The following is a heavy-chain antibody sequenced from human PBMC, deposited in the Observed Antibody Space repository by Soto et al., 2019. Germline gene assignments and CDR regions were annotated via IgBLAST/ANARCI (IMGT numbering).Heavy chain of an antibody. Sequence: GGSLRLSCAASGFTFSSYGMHWVRQAPGKGLEWVAVIWYDGSNKYYADSVKGRFTISRDNSKNTLYLQMNSLRAEDTAVYYCARAVYGDYDGAFFDYWGQGTLVTVSS. J-gene: IGHJ4*02. V-gene: IGHV3-33*01. CDR2: IWYDGSNK. D-gene: IGHD4-17*01. CDR1: GFTFSSYG. CDR3: ARAVYGDYDGAFFDY.